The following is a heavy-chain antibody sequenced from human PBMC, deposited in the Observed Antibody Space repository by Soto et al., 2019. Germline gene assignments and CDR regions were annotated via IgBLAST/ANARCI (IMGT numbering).Heavy chain of an antibody. CDR1: GYTFTSYG. CDR3: ARDIGYCSSTSCLNDNWFDP. J-gene: IGHJ5*02. CDR2: ISAYNGNT. D-gene: IGHD2-2*01. V-gene: IGHV1-18*01. Sequence: ASVKVSCKASGYTFTSYGISWVRQAPGQGLEWMGWISAYNGNTSYAQKLQGRVTMTTDTSTSTAYMELRSLRSDDTAVYYCARDIGYCSSTSCLNDNWFDPWGQGTLVTVSS.